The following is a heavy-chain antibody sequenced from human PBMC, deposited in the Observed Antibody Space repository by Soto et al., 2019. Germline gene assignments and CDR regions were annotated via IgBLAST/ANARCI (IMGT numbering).Heavy chain of an antibody. D-gene: IGHD2-21*02. CDR1: GFTFSSYA. J-gene: IGHJ4*02. CDR2: ISGSGGST. V-gene: IGHV3-23*01. Sequence: GGSLRLSCAASGFTFSSYAMSWVRQAPGKGLEWVSAISGSGGSTYYADSVKGRFTISRDNSKNTLYLQMNSLRAEDTAVYYCAKDPAGGDYSLYYFDYWGQGTLVTVSS. CDR3: AKDPAGGDYSLYYFDY.